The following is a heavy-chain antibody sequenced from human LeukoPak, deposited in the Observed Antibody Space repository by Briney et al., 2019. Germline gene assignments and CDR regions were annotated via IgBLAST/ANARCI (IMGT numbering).Heavy chain of an antibody. D-gene: IGHD3-3*01. CDR3: AAGVALDY. V-gene: IGHV3-11*01. Sequence: SGGSPRLSCAASGLNFSVYYMTWIRQAPGNGLEWLSHISKGGTTVYYADSVKGRFTISRDSAKNSLYLHMNSLRAEDTAVYYCAAGVALDYWGQGALVTVSS. CDR2: ISKGGTTV. J-gene: IGHJ4*02. CDR1: GLNFSVYY.